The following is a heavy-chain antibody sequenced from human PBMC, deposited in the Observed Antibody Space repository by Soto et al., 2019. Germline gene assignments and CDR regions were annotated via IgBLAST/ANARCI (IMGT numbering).Heavy chain of an antibody. D-gene: IGHD3-10*01. CDR1: GGSISSSSYY. V-gene: IGHV4-39*01. CDR3: ARSDLVYYGSGSYYNY. J-gene: IGHJ4*02. Sequence: SETLSLTCTVSGGSISSSSYYWGWIRQPPGKGLEWIGSIYYSGSTYYNPSLKSRVTISVDTSKNQFSLRLSSVTAADTAVYYCARSDLVYYGSGSYYNYWGQGTLVTVSS. CDR2: IYYSGST.